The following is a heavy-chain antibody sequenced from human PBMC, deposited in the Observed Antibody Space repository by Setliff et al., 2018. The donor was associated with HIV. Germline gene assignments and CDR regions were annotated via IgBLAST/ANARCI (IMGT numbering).Heavy chain of an antibody. V-gene: IGHV4-59*01. J-gene: IGHJ3*01. D-gene: IGHD5-12*01. CDR2: IYYTGTT. CDR1: DDSISSYY. Sequence: LSLTCTVSDDSISSYYWSWIWQPPGKGLEWIGYIYYTGTTKYNPSLKSRVTISIDTSKNQFSLKLTSVTAADTAVYYCAREWLQHSGDDAFDVWGQGTMVTVSS. CDR3: AREWLQHSGDDAFDV.